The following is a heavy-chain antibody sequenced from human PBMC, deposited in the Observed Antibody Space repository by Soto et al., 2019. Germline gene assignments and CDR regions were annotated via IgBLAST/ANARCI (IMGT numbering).Heavy chain of an antibody. CDR3: ARGKVDAFDI. J-gene: IGHJ3*02. CDR2: ISSSSTYI. V-gene: IGHV3-21*01. Sequence: GGSPRLACAACGVSFMTYSVAGVRQAPGKGLEWVSSISSSSTYIYYADSVKGRFTVSRDNPRNSLYLQMNSLRADDTAVYYCARGKVDAFDIWGQGTMVTVSS. CDR1: GVSFMTYS.